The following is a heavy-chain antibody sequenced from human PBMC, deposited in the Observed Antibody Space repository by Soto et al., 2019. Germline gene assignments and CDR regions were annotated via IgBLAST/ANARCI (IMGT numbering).Heavy chain of an antibody. CDR2: IGNIYYSEST. Sequence: SETLSLTCTVSGGTISRSSFFWGWIRQPPGKGLEWIGSIGNIYYSESTYYNPSLKSRVIISVDTSKNQFSLKLSSVTAADTAVYYCATITIFGVVPNYFDYWGQGTLVTVSS. CDR1: GGTISRSSFF. D-gene: IGHD3-3*01. CDR3: ATITIFGVVPNYFDY. V-gene: IGHV4-39*01. J-gene: IGHJ4*02.